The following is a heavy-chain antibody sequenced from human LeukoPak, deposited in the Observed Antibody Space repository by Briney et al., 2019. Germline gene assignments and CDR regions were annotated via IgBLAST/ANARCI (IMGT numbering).Heavy chain of an antibody. CDR1: GFTFSSYW. Sequence: GGSLRLSCAASGFTFSSYWMSWVRQAPGKGLEWVANIKQDGSEKYYVDSVKGRFTVSRDNAKNALYLQMSSLRVEDTAVYYCARRFLDYYYYGMDVWGPGTTVTVSS. CDR2: IKQDGSEK. CDR3: ARRFLDYYYYGMDV. V-gene: IGHV3-7*01. D-gene: IGHD3-10*01. J-gene: IGHJ6*02.